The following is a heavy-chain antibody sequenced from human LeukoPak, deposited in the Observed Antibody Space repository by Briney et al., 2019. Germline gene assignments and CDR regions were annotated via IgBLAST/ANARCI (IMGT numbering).Heavy chain of an antibody. CDR3: ARSGYSGYDSGGY. CDR2: INPNSGGT. V-gene: IGHV1-2*02. CDR1: GYTFTGYY. Sequence: ASVKVSCKASGYTFTGYYMHWVRQAPGQGREWMGWINPNSGGTNYAQKFQGRVTMTRDTSISTAYMELSRLRSDDTAVYYCARSGYSGYDSGGYWGQGPLVTVSS. D-gene: IGHD5-12*01. J-gene: IGHJ4*02.